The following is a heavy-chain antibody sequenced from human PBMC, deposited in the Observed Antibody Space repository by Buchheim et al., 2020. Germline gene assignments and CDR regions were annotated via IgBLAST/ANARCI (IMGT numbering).Heavy chain of an antibody. V-gene: IGHV4-4*02. CDR2: IYHSGST. CDR3: ARETRDYYDSSGYYFRYYYYGMDV. J-gene: IGHJ6*02. Sequence: QVQLQESGPGLVKPSGTLSLTCAVSGGSISSGNWWSWVRQPPGKGLEWIGEIYHSGSTNYNPSLKSRVTISVDKSKNQFSLKLSSVTAADTAVYYCARETRDYYDSSGYYFRYYYYGMDVWGQGTT. CDR1: GGSISSGNW. D-gene: IGHD3-22*01.